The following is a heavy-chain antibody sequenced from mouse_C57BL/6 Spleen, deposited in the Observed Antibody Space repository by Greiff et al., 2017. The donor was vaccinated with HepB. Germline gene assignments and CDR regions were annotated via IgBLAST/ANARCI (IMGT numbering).Heavy chain of an antibody. Sequence: QVQLQQSGAELVMPGASVKLSCKASGYTFTSYWMHWVKQRPGQGLEWIGEIDPSDSYTNYNQKFKGKSTLTVDKSSSTAYMQLSSLTSEDSAVYYCARQPYYGSSPYFDYWGQGTTLTVSS. V-gene: IGHV1-69*01. J-gene: IGHJ2*01. CDR2: IDPSDSYT. CDR3: ARQPYYGSSPYFDY. CDR1: GYTFTSYW. D-gene: IGHD1-1*01.